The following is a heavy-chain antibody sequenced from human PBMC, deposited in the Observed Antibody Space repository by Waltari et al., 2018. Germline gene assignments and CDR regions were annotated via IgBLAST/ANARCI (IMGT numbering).Heavy chain of an antibody. D-gene: IGHD3-22*01. CDR1: GFTVSSNY. V-gene: IGHV3-53*01. J-gene: IGHJ4*02. Sequence: EVQLVESGGGLIQPGGSLRLSCAASGFTVSSNYMSWVRQAPGKGLEWVSVIYSGGSTYYADSVKGRFTISRDNSKNTLYLQMNSLRAEDTAVYYCARHRPYYDSSGYYYYFDYWGQGTLVTVSS. CDR3: ARHRPYYDSSGYYYYFDY. CDR2: IYSGGST.